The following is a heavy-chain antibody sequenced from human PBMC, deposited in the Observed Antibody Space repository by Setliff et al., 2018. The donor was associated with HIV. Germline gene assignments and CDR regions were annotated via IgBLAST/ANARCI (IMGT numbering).Heavy chain of an antibody. CDR1: GGSISSSDYY. CDR2: IYTTGST. CDR3: AREIGDYYDSSGYYPPTDYYYGMDV. Sequence: SETLSLTCTVSGGSISSSDYYWGWIRQAPGKGLEWIGYIYTTGSTNCNPSLKSRVTISVDTSKNQFSLKLRSVTAADTAVYYCAREIGDYYDSSGYYPPTDYYYGMDVWGQGTTVTVSS. D-gene: IGHD3-22*01. J-gene: IGHJ6*02. V-gene: IGHV4-61*08.